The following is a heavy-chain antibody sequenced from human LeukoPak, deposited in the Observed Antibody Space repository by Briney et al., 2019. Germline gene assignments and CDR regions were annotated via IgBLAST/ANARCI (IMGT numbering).Heavy chain of an antibody. Sequence: ASGKVSCKASGFTFANYGLSWVRQAPGQGLEWMGWISAYNGNTYIERKFQGRGTISTDTATSTAYMELRSLISDDRAVYCCAREGGLRSVYDSAGYQGVTDYWGQGTLVTISS. J-gene: IGHJ4*02. V-gene: IGHV1-18*01. CDR2: ISAYNGNT. CDR1: GFTFANYG. D-gene: IGHD3-22*01. CDR3: AREGGLRSVYDSAGYQGVTDY.